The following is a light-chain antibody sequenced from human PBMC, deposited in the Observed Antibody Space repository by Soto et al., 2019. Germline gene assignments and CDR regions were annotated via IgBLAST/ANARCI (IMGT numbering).Light chain of an antibody. J-gene: IGLJ3*02. CDR1: SSDLGGLNY. Sequence: QSALTQPASVSGSPGQSITIPCSGRSSDLGGLNYVSWYQQHPGKVPKLIIYKVDNRPSGISDRFSASKSGNTASLTISGLQAEDEARYYCSSYTTVPSPQWVFAGGTKVTVL. CDR2: KVD. V-gene: IGLV2-14*01. CDR3: SSYTTVPSPQWV.